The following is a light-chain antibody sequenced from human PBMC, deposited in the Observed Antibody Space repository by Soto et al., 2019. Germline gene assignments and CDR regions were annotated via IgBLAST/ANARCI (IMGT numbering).Light chain of an antibody. CDR3: SSYTSSSTL. CDR2: EVS. CDR1: SSDVGSYNY. J-gene: IGLJ1*01. V-gene: IGLV2-14*01. Sequence: QSVLTQPASVSGSPGQSITISCAGTSSDVGSYNYVSWYQQHPGKAPKLMIYEVSNRPSGVSSRFSGSKSGNTASLPISGLQAEDEADYYCSSYTSSSTLFGTGTKATVL.